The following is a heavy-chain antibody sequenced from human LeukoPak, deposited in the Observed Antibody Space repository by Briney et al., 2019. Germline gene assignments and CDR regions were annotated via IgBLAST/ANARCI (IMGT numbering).Heavy chain of an antibody. V-gene: IGHV1-46*01. CDR2: INPSGGST. J-gene: IGHJ4*02. CDR3: ARVKALRLGELSIDY. D-gene: IGHD3-16*02. Sequence: ASVKVSCKASGYTFTSYDINWVRQAPGQGLEWMGIINPSGGSTSYAQKFQGRVTMTRDTSTSTVYMELSSLRSEDTAVYYCARVKALRLGELSIDYWGQGTLVTVSS. CDR1: GYTFTSYD.